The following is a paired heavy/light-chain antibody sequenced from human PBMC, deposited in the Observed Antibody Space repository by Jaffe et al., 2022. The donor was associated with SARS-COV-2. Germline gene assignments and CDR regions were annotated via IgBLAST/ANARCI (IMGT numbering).Heavy chain of an antibody. CDR2: IYYSGST. CDR3: ARNPKGGYSSGWYAY. Sequence: QLQLQESGPGLVKPSETLSLTCTVSGDSISSRSYYWGWIRQPPGKGLEWIGSIYYSGSTYYNPSLKSRVTISVDTSKNQFSLKLSSVTAADTAVYYCARNPKGGYSSGWYAYWGQGTLVTVSS. J-gene: IGHJ4*02. V-gene: IGHV4-39*01. D-gene: IGHD6-19*01. CDR1: GDSISSRSYY.
Light chain of an antibody. J-gene: IGKJ4*01. CDR1: QDISNY. CDR3: QQYDNLPLT. CDR2: DAS. V-gene: IGKV1-33*01. Sequence: DIQMTQSPSSLSASVGDRVTITCQASQDISNYLNWYQQKPGKAPKLLIYDASNLETGVPSRFSGSGSGTDFTFTISSLQPEDIATYYCQQYDNLPLTFGGGTKVDIK.